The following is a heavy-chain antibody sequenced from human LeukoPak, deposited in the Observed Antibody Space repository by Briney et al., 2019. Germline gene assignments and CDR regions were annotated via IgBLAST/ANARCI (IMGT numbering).Heavy chain of an antibody. Sequence: PSETLSLTCTVSGGSISSYYWSWIRQPAGKGLEWIGRIYTCGSTNYNPSLKSRVTMSVDTSKNQFSLKLSSVTAADTAVYYCARVGTDSWSGYTPYFDYWGQGTLVTVSS. CDR2: IYTCGST. J-gene: IGHJ4*02. CDR1: GGSISSYY. CDR3: ARVGTDSWSGYTPYFDY. V-gene: IGHV4-4*07. D-gene: IGHD3-3*01.